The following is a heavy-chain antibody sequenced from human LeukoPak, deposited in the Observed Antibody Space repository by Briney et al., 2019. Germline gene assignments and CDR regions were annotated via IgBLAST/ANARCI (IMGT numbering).Heavy chain of an antibody. CDR2: VYQSGNP. Sequence: SETLSLTCTASNYTFSSNVLSSLIRQSPEGLQECTGIVYQSGNPYYNPSLKSRFLLSFDPSKNELSLQINSLTATDTALYFCSRLRFGDSYFDFWGQGTQVTVSS. V-gene: IGHV4-38-2*02. CDR3: SRLRFGDSYFDF. J-gene: IGHJ4*02. CDR1: NYTFSSNVL. D-gene: IGHD3-10*01.